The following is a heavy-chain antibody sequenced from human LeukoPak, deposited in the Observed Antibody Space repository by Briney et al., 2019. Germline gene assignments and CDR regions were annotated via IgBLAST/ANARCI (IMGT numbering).Heavy chain of an antibody. D-gene: IGHD3-9*01. J-gene: IGHJ1*01. CDR1: GYTFTSYY. Sequence: ASVKVSCKASGYTFTSYYMHWVRQAPGQGLEWMGIINPSGGSTSYAQKFQGRVTMTRDTSTSTVYMELSSLRSEDTAVYYCASGRYFDWSPGPSGQFQHWGQGTLVTVSS. CDR2: INPSGGST. CDR3: ASGRYFDWSPGPSGQFQH. V-gene: IGHV1-46*01.